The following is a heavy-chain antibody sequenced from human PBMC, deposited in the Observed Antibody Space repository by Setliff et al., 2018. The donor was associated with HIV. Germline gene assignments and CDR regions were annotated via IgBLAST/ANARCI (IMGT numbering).Heavy chain of an antibody. D-gene: IGHD3-9*01. CDR3: TRDTGYILSGYRPHWYFNL. J-gene: IGHJ2*01. CDR2: IYSTGST. V-gene: IGHV4-4*07. CDR1: GDSIGDYY. Sequence: LSLTCTVSGDSIGDYYWSWIRQPAGKGLEWIGRIYSTGSTNYNPSLKSRVTISSDTSKNLFSLKLTTVTAADAAVYYYTRDTGYILSGYRPHWYFNLWGRGTLVTVSS.